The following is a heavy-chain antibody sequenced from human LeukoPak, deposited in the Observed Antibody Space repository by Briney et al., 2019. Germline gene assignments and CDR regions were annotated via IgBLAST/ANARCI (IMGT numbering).Heavy chain of an antibody. Sequence: AAPVKVSCKASGYTFTGYYMHWVRQAPGQGLEWMGWINPNSGGTNYAQKFQGRVTMTRDTSISTAYMELSRLRSDDTAVYYCTRPLRFLEWLPATTDAFDIWGQGTMVTVSS. V-gene: IGHV1-2*02. CDR2: INPNSGGT. CDR3: TRPLRFLEWLPATTDAFDI. J-gene: IGHJ3*02. D-gene: IGHD3-3*01. CDR1: GYTFTGYY.